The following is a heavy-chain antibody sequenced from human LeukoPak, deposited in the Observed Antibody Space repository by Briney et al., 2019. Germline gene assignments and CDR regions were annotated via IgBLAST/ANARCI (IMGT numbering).Heavy chain of an antibody. CDR3: ARDVVGTVDY. D-gene: IGHD2-2*01. CDR2: IYYSGST. Sequence: PSETLSLTCTVSGGSISSYYWSWFRQPPGKGLEWIGYIYYSGSTNYNPSLKSRVTIPVDTSKNQFSLKLSSVTAADTAVYYCARDVVGTVDYWGQGTLVTVSS. CDR1: GGSISSYY. V-gene: IGHV4-59*01. J-gene: IGHJ4*02.